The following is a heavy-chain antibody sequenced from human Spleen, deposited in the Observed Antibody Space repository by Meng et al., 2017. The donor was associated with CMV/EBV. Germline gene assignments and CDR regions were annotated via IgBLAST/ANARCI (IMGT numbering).Heavy chain of an antibody. V-gene: IGHV3-30-3*01. D-gene: IGHD3-10*01. Sequence: GESLKISCAASGFTFSSYAMHWVRQAPGKGLEWVAVISYDGSNKYYSDSVEGRFTISRDNSMNTLYLQMNSLRAEDTAVYYCARIGAEEPRITMVRGVIITDSYYYYGMDVWGQGTTVTVSS. CDR3: ARIGAEEPRITMVRGVIITDSYYYYGMDV. CDR1: GFTFSSYA. CDR2: ISYDGSNK. J-gene: IGHJ6*02.